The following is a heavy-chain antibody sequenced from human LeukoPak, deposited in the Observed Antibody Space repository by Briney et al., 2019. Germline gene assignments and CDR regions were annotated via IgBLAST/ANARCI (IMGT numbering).Heavy chain of an antibody. V-gene: IGHV3-21*01. J-gene: IGHJ4*02. Sequence: GGSLRLSCAASGFTFSASDMNWVRQTPGKGLEWVSSISSSSSYIYYADSVKGRFSISRDNAKKSLYLQMNSLRAEDTAVYYCAKVLMIVVVPDYFDYWGQGTLVTVSS. D-gene: IGHD3-22*01. CDR2: ISSSSSYI. CDR3: AKVLMIVVVPDYFDY. CDR1: GFTFSASD.